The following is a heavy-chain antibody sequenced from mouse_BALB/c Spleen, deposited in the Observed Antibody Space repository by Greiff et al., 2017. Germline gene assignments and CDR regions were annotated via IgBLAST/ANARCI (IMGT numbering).Heavy chain of an antibody. CDR2: INPNNGGT. V-gene: IGHV1-18*01. J-gene: IGHJ1*01. D-gene: IGHD2-3*01. CDR1: GYTFTDYN. Sequence: EVKLMESGPELVKPGASVKIPCKASGYTFTDYNMDWVKQSHGKSLEWIGDINPNNGGTIYNQKFKGKATLTVDKSSSTAYMELRSLTSEDTAVYYCARRWLLSYWYFDVWGAGTTVTVSS. CDR3: ARRWLLSYWYFDV.